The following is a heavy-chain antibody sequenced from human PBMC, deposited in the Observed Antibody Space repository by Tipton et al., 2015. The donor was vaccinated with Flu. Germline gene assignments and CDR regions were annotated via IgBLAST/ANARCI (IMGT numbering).Heavy chain of an antibody. V-gene: IGHV1-2*06. CDR2: INPDSGGT. CDR3: ATRNVST. Sequence: QLVQSGAEMKKPGASVKVSCKASGYTFIDYYLHWVRQAPGQGLEWMGRINPDSGGTNYAQNFQGRVTMTRDTSISTVYMELTGLRSDDTAFYFCATRNVSTWGQGTLVTVSS. J-gene: IGHJ4*02. D-gene: IGHD5/OR15-5a*01. CDR1: GYTFIDYY.